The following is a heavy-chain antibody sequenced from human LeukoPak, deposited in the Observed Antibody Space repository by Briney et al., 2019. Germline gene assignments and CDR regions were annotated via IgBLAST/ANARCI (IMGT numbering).Heavy chain of an antibody. D-gene: IGHD6-13*01. CDR3: ARPYSSSWAYFDY. Sequence: SETLSLTCTVSGGSISSYYWSWIRQPPGKGLEWIGYIYYSGSTNYNPSLKSRVTISVDTSKNQFSLKLSSVTAADTAVYYCARPYSSSWAYFDYWGQGTLVTVSS. J-gene: IGHJ4*02. CDR2: IYYSGST. V-gene: IGHV4-59*08. CDR1: GGSISSYY.